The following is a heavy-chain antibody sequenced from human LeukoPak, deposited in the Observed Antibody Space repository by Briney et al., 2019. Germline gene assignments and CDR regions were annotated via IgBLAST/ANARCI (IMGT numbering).Heavy chain of an antibody. Sequence: GRSLRLSCAASGSTFSNYAMHWVRQAPGKGLEWVAIISYDGSNKYYADSVKGRFTISRDNSKNTLFLEMNSLGPEDTAVYYCARDLREWLRSILIYWGQGTQVTVST. CDR3: ARDLREWLRSILIY. CDR2: ISYDGSNK. J-gene: IGHJ4*02. D-gene: IGHD5-12*01. V-gene: IGHV3-30*04. CDR1: GSTFSNYA.